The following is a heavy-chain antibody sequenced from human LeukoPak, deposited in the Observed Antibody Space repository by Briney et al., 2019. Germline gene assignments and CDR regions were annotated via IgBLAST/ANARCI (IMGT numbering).Heavy chain of an antibody. D-gene: IGHD3-22*01. CDR1: GFTFSSYA. J-gene: IGHJ1*01. Sequence: PGGSLRLSCAASGFTFSSYAMSWARQAPGKGLEWVSTISGSGDGTYYADSVKGRFTISRDNSKNTVYLQMNSLRADDTAVYYCAKDLDDSSSFYSYHHWGQGTLVTVSS. V-gene: IGHV3-23*01. CDR3: AKDLDDSSSFYSYHH. CDR2: ISGSGDGT.